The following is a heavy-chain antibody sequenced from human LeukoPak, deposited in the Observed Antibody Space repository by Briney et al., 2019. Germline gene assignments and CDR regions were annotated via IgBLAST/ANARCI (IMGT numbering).Heavy chain of an antibody. CDR3: ARVYYYGSGSYLGWFDP. CDR1: GYTFTSYD. Sequence: ASVKVSCKASGYTFTSYDINWVRQATGQGLEWMGGIIPIFGTANYAQKFQGRVTITADKSTSTAYMELSSLRSEDTAVYYCARVYYYGSGSYLGWFDPWGQGTLVTVSS. D-gene: IGHD3-10*01. V-gene: IGHV1-69*06. J-gene: IGHJ5*02. CDR2: IIPIFGTA.